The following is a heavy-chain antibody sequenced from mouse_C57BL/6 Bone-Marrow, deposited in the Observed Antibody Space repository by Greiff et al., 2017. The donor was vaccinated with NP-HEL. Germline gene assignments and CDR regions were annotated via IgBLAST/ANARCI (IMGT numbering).Heavy chain of an antibody. CDR2: IDPNCGAT. V-gene: IGHV1-72*01. CDR1: GYTFTSYW. D-gene: IGHD2-2*01. J-gene: IGHJ1*03. CDR3: ASLLWFDWYFDV. Sequence: QVQLQQPGAELVKPGASVKLSCKASGYTFTSYWMHWVKQRPGRGLEWIGRIDPNCGATNYNEKFKSKATLTVDKSSSTAYMQLSSLTSEDSAVYYCASLLWFDWYFDVWGTGTAVTVTS.